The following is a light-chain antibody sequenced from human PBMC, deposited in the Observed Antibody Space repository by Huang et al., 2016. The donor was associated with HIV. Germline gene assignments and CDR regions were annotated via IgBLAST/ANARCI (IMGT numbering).Light chain of an antibody. CDR1: QYVGTS. CDR3: QQYYNWPWT. CDR2: SVS. Sequence: EIVVTQSPATLSVSPGEGGTLSCRASQYVGTSLAWYQQKPGQSPRLVIHSVSTRATGFPARFSGSGSRTEFTLTITSLQSEDCALYYCQQYYNWPWTFGLGTKVEI. V-gene: IGKV3-15*01. J-gene: IGKJ1*01.